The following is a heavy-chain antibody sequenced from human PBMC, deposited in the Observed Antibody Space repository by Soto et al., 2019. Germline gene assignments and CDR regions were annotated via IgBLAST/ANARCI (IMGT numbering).Heavy chain of an antibody. D-gene: IGHD1-26*01. CDR1: GFSLMTNGVG. CDR3: AHTAPSGHHWETFNY. Sequence: QITLKESGPTLVKPTQTLTLTCTVSGFSLMTNGVGVGWFSHPPGKALEWLALIYRDDDKRYRPSLRSRVTIAKDSSTNQVVVTLTNVDAVDTATYYCAHTAPSGHHWETFNYWGQGTLVTVSS. V-gene: IGHV2-5*02. CDR2: IYRDDDK. J-gene: IGHJ4*02.